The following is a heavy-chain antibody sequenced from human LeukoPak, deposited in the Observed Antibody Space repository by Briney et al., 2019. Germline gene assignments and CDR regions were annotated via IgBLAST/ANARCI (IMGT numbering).Heavy chain of an antibody. CDR3: ARSYSSGWHYFDY. Sequence: PSETLSLTCAVSGGSISSSNWWSWVRQPPGKGLEWIGSMYYSGSTYHNPSLKSRVTISVDASKNQFSLKLSSVTAADTAVYYCARSYSSGWHYFDYWGQGSLVTVSS. V-gene: IGHV4-39*01. CDR1: GGSISSSNW. J-gene: IGHJ4*02. D-gene: IGHD6-25*01. CDR2: MYYSGST.